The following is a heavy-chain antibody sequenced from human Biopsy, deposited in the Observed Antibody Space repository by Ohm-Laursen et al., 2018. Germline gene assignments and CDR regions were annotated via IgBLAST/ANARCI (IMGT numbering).Heavy chain of an antibody. J-gene: IGHJ5*02. CDR2: IYNSETT. CDR1: STYT. Sequence: STYTMNWLRQPPGKGLEWIGSIYNSETTFYNPSLKSRVAISVDTSTNQFSLKVSSVTAAGTALYYCARHPTGFWFDPWGHGTLVTVSS. CDR3: ARHPTGFWFDP. V-gene: IGHV4-39*01.